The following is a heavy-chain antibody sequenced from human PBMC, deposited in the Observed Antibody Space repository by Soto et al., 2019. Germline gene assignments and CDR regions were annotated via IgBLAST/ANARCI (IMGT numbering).Heavy chain of an antibody. CDR1: GFIFSNYA. CDR3: ARAPEYYGSGSYYNSPLGY. CDR2: ISNDETNK. J-gene: IGHJ6*02. V-gene: IGHV3-30*04. Sequence: GGSLRLSCAASGFIFSNYAMHWVRQAPGKGLEWVAIISNDETNKYYAASVKGRFIISRDNSNNTLYLQMNRLRAEDTAVYYCARAPEYYGSGSYYNSPLGYWGQGTTVTVSS. D-gene: IGHD3-10*01.